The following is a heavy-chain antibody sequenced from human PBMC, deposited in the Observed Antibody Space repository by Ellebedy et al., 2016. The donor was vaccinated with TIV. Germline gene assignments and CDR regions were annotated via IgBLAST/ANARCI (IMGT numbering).Heavy chain of an antibody. Sequence: GGSLRLSCEASGITVSDYFMNWVRQAPGKGLEWVSVIYSGGSTYYADSVKGRFTISRDNSKNTLYLQMNSLRAEDTAVYYCAIGFLGDLWGRGTLVTVSS. J-gene: IGHJ2*01. CDR1: GITVSDYF. CDR3: AIGFLGDL. CDR2: IYSGGST. V-gene: IGHV3-53*01.